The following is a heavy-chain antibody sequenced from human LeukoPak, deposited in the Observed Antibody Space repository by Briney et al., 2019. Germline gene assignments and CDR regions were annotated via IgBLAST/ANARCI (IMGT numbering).Heavy chain of an antibody. V-gene: IGHV1-18*01. J-gene: IGHJ4*02. Sequence: ASVKVSCKASGYTFTSYGISWVRQAPGQGLEWMGWISAYNGNTNYAQKFQGRVTMTRDTSISTAYMELSRLRSDDTAVYYCARAGQLWELLRIGDLVYWGQGTLVTVSS. CDR2: ISAYNGNT. CDR3: ARAGQLWELLRIGDLVY. CDR1: GYTFTSYG. D-gene: IGHD1-26*01.